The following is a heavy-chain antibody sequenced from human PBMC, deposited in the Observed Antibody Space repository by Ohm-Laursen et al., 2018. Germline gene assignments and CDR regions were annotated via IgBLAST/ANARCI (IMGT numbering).Heavy chain of an antibody. CDR3: ARDDCSSTSCPDLDY. CDR1: GFTFSTYS. Sequence: SLRLSCTASGFTFSTYSMNWVRQAPGKGLEWVSSISSSSSYIYYADSEKGRFTISRDNAKNSLFLQMNSLRAEDTAVYYCARDDCSSTSCPDLDYWGQGTLVSVSS. J-gene: IGHJ4*02. V-gene: IGHV3-21*01. D-gene: IGHD2-2*01. CDR2: ISSSSSYI.